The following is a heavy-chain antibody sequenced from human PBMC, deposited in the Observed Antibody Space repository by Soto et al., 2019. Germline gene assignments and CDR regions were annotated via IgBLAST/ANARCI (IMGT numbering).Heavy chain of an antibody. CDR2: ISSHGVNT. V-gene: IGHV3-23*01. CDR3: VKEAGVAATGHFDD. Sequence: EVQLLESGGGLVQPGGSLRLSCAASGFTFSDCAMSWVRQAPGKGLEWLSTISSHGVNTYYADSVKGRLTISRDNSKNTVYVQMNSRRAEGTAIYYCVKEAGVAATGHFDDWGQGTLVTVSS. J-gene: IGHJ4*02. D-gene: IGHD6-19*01. CDR1: GFTFSDCA.